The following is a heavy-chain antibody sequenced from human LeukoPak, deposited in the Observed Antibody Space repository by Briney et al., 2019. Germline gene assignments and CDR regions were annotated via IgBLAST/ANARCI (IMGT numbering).Heavy chain of an antibody. J-gene: IGHJ3*02. V-gene: IGHV3-9*01. CDR2: ISWNSGSI. D-gene: IGHD3-10*01. CDR3: AKSSTYLSAFDI. Sequence: GRSLRLSCAASGFTFDDYAMHWVRQAPGKGLEWVSGISWNSGSIGYADSVKGRFTISRDNAKNSLYLQMNSLRAEDTVLYYCAKSSTYLSAFDIWGQGTMVTVSS. CDR1: GFTFDDYA.